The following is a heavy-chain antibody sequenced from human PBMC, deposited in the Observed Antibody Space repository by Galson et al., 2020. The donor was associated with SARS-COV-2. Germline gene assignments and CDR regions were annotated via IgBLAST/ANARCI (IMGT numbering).Heavy chain of an antibody. D-gene: IGHD6-19*01. CDR3: ARDGQSSSGWAFDY. Sequence: GESLKISCAASGFTFSDHAMHWVRQAPGKGLEWVAQIYFDGSEKYYGDSVKGRFTISRDSSKNTVYLQMNNLRADDTAVYYCARDGQSSSGWAFDYWGQEPCSPSPQ. V-gene: IGHV3-33*01. J-gene: IGHJ4*01. CDR2: IYFDGSEK. CDR1: GFTFSDHA.